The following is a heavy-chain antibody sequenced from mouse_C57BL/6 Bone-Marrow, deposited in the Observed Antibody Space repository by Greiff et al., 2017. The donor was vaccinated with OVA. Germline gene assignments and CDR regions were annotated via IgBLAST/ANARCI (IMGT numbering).Heavy chain of an antibody. V-gene: IGHV14-1*01. CDR2: IDPEDGDT. D-gene: IGHD2-2*01. Sequence: VHVKQSGAELVRPGASVKLSCTASGFNIKDYYMHWVKQRPEQGLEWIGRIDPEDGDTEYAPKFQGKATMTADTSSNTAYLQLSSLTSEDTAVYYCTLSTMVTTGFDYWGQGTTLTVSS. J-gene: IGHJ2*01. CDR1: GFNIKDYY. CDR3: TLSTMVTTGFDY.